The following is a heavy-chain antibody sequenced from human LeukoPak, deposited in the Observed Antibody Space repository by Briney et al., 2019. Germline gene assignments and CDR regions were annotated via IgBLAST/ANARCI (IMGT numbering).Heavy chain of an antibody. CDR1: GVSISSYY. V-gene: IGHV4-59*01. Sequence: ASETLSLTCTGSGVSISSYYWSWIRQPPGKGLEWIGNIYYSVSTNYNPSLKSRVTICVDTSKSQFSLKLSSVAAADTAVYYCARFYYDSSGSYYYYMDVWGKGTTVTVSS. J-gene: IGHJ6*03. CDR2: IYYSVST. D-gene: IGHD3-22*01. CDR3: ARFYYDSSGSYYYYMDV.